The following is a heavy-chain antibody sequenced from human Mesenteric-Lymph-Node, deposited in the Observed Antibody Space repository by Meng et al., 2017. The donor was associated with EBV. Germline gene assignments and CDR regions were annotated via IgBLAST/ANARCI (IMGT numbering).Heavy chain of an antibody. V-gene: IGHV4-4*02. J-gene: IGHJ4*02. Sequence: QVDLRHWALQRVKPSGTLHSTSLVPGGSSSSSNWWSWVRQPPGKGLEWIGEIYHSGSTNYNPSLKSRVTISVDKSKNQFSLNLSSVTAADTAVYYCARVGQWLPIDYWGQGTLVTVSS. CDR2: IYHSGST. CDR3: ARVGQWLPIDY. CDR1: GGSSSSSNW. D-gene: IGHD6-19*01.